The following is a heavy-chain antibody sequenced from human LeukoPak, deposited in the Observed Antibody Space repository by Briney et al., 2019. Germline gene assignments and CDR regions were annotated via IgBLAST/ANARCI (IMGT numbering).Heavy chain of an antibody. V-gene: IGHV4-34*01. J-gene: IGHJ4*02. D-gene: IGHD3-10*01. CDR3: AVVGGYFDY. CDR2: INHSGST. CDR1: GGSFSGYY. Sequence: PSETLSLTCAVYGGSFSGYYWSWIRQPPGKGLEWIGEINHSGSTNYNPSLKSRVTISVDTSKNQFSLKLSSVTAADTAVYYCAVVGGYFDYWGQGTLVTVSS.